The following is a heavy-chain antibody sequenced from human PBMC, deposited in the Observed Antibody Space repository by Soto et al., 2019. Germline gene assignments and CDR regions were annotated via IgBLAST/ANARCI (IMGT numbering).Heavy chain of an antibody. J-gene: IGHJ5*02. Sequence: QVQLQESGPGLVKPSETLSLTCTVSGGSISSYYWSWIRQPPGKGLEWIGYIYYSGSTNYNPSLKSXXTXSXXTSKNQFSLKLSSVTAADTAVYYCARTAAAGWFDPWGQGTLVTVSS. CDR1: GGSISSYY. V-gene: IGHV4-59*08. CDR3: ARTAAAGWFDP. CDR2: IYYSGST. D-gene: IGHD6-13*01.